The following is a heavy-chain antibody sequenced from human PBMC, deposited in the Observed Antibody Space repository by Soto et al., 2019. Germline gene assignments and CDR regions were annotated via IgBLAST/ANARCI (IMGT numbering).Heavy chain of an antibody. CDR1: GFTFSSYG. Sequence: PGGSLRLSCAASGFTFSSYGMHWIRQAPGKGPVWVSHIKTDGSDTDYADSVKGRFTISRDNAKNTVYLQMNSLRPEDTGVYYCARDQYSGSWLYWGRGTLVTVSS. D-gene: IGHD1-26*01. J-gene: IGHJ4*02. V-gene: IGHV3-74*01. CDR2: IKTDGSDT. CDR3: ARDQYSGSWLY.